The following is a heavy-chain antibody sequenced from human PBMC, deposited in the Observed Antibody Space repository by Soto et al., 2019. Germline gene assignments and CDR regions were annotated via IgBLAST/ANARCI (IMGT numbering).Heavy chain of an antibody. V-gene: IGHV4-61*01. D-gene: IGHD6-13*01. CDR1: GGSVSSVSNS. J-gene: IGHJ6*02. CDR3: ARVIAAQVYYYGMDV. Sequence: SETLSLTCTVSGGSVSSVSNSWSWIRQPPGKGLEWIGYIYYSGSTNYNPSLKSRVTISVDTTKNQFSLKLSSVTAADTAVYYCARVIAAQVYYYGMDVWGQGTTVTVSS. CDR2: IYYSGST.